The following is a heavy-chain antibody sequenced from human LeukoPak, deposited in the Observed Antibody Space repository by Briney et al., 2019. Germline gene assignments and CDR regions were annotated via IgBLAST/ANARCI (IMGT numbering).Heavy chain of an antibody. V-gene: IGHV4-34*01. D-gene: IGHD6-13*01. CDR1: GGSFSGYY. J-gene: IGHJ5*02. CDR3: ARCGRSHIAAAGTFVNWFDP. CDR2: INHSGST. Sequence: SETLSLTCAVYGGSFSGYYWSWIRQPPGKGLEWIGEINHSGSTNYNPSLKSRVTISVDTSKNQFSLKLSSVTAADTAVYYCARCGRSHIAAAGTFVNWFDPWGQGTLVTVSS.